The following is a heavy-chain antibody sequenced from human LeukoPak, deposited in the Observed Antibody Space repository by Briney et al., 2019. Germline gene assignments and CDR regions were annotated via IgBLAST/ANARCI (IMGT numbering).Heavy chain of an antibody. J-gene: IGHJ4*02. CDR3: AKDRITGTTYNY. CDR1: GFTFSTYG. CDR2: ISGSGGST. D-gene: IGHD1-20*01. Sequence: GGTLRLSCAASGFTFSTYGMTWVRQAPGKGLEWVSAISGSGGSTYYADSVKGRFTISRDNSKNTLYLQMNSLRAEDTAVYYCAKDRITGTTYNYWGQGTLVTVSS. V-gene: IGHV3-23*01.